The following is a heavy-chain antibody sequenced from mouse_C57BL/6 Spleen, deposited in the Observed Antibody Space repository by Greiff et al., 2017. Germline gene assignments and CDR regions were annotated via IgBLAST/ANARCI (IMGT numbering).Heavy chain of an antibody. CDR3: AREGITTVVATDY. V-gene: IGHV1-76*01. J-gene: IGHJ2*01. D-gene: IGHD1-1*01. CDR2: IYPGSGNT. CDR1: GYTFTDYY. Sequence: QVQLQQSGAELVRPGASVKLSCKASGYTFTDYYITWVKQRPGQGLEWIARIYPGSGNTYYNEKFKGKATLTAEKSSSTAYMQLSSLTSEDSAVYFCAREGITTVVATDYWGQGTTLTVSS.